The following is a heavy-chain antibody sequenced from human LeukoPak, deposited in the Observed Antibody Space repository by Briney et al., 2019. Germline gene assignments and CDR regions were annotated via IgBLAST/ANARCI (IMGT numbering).Heavy chain of an antibody. Sequence: GGSLRLSCAASGFTFSSYAMHWVRQAPGKGLEWVAVISYDGSNKYYADSVKGRFTISRKNSKNTLYLQMNSLRAEDTAVYYCAREALDCGGDCWEDYWGQGTLVTVSS. V-gene: IGHV3-30-3*01. CDR3: AREALDCGGDCWEDY. D-gene: IGHD2-21*02. J-gene: IGHJ4*02. CDR1: GFTFSSYA. CDR2: ISYDGSNK.